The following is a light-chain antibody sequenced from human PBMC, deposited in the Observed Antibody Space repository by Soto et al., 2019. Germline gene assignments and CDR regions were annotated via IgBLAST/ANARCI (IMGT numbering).Light chain of an antibody. V-gene: IGLV3-21*02. J-gene: IGLJ2*01. CDR1: NIGTKS. Sequence: SYELTQPPSVSVAPGQTATITCGGNNIGTKSVDWYQQRPGQAPVLVVFDDSDRPSGIPERFSGSHSGNTATLTISRVEAGDEADYYCQVWDSSRDQVVFGGGTKVTVL. CDR2: DDS. CDR3: QVWDSSRDQVV.